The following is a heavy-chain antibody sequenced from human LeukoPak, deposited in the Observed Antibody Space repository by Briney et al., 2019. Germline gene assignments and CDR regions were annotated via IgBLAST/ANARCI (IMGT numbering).Heavy chain of an antibody. D-gene: IGHD3-10*01. J-gene: IGHJ6*03. CDR3: ARDTYYYGSGSYSHYYYYMDV. Sequence: SETLSLTCTVSGGSISSHYWSWIRQPPGKGLEWIGYIHYSGSTNYNPSLKSRVTISVDTSKNQFSLKLSSVTAADTAVYYCARDTYYYGSGSYSHYYYYMDVWGKGTTVTVSS. CDR1: GGSISSHY. CDR2: IHYSGST. V-gene: IGHV4-59*11.